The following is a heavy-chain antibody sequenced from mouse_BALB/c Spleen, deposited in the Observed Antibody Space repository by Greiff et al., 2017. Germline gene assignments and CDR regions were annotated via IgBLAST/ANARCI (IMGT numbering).Heavy chain of an antibody. D-gene: IGHD2-4*01. CDR1: GFTFSDYY. CDR3: ARDCSTMITTARYFDV. J-gene: IGHJ1*01. CDR2: ISDGGSYT. Sequence: EVHLVESGGGLVKPGGSLKLSCAASGFTFSDYYMYWVRQTPEKRLEWVATISDGGSYTYYPDSVKGRFTISRDNAKNNLYLQMSSLKSEDTAMYYCARDCSTMITTARYFDVWGAGTTVTVSS. V-gene: IGHV5-4*02.